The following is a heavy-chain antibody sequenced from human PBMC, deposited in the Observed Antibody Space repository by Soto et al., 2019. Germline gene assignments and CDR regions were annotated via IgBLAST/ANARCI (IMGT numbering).Heavy chain of an antibody. V-gene: IGHV2-70*13. J-gene: IGHJ6*02. CDR1: GCSLTSPGMC. D-gene: IGHD1-20*01. CDR3: ARSIRGPRRFNGMDV. CDR2: IERDDDDK. Sequence: SGPTLVNPAETLPLACTFSGCSLTSPGMCVSWIRQPPGKALEWLALIERDDDDKYYSTSLQTRLTISKDTRKNQVVLTMANMDPADKRTYYCARSIRGPRRFNGMDVWGQGT.